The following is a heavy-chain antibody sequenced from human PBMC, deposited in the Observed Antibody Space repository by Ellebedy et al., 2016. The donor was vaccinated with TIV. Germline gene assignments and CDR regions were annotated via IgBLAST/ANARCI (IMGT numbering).Heavy chain of an antibody. Sequence: GESLRLSCAASGFTFSNAWMNWVRQAPGTGLEWVGRSKSKTDGGAADYAAPVKGRFAISRDDSKNTLYLQMNSLKTEDTAVYFCTTVYRYNYDSVWGQGTLVTVSS. CDR3: TTVYRYNYDSV. CDR2: SKSKTDGGAA. D-gene: IGHD5-18*01. V-gene: IGHV3-15*01. J-gene: IGHJ4*02. CDR1: GFTFSNAW.